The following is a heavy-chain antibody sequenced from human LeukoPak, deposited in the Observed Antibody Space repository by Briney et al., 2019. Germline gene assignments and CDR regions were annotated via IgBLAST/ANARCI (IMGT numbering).Heavy chain of an antibody. J-gene: IGHJ4*02. D-gene: IGHD5-18*01. Sequence: GGSLRLSCAASGFTFSNAWMNWVRQAPGKGLEWVVRIKSKTDGGTTDYAAPVKGRFTISRDDSKNTLYLQMSSLKTEDTAVYYCTTASYSYGSYYFDYWGQGTLVTVSS. CDR3: TTASYSYGSYYFDY. V-gene: IGHV3-15*07. CDR2: IKSKTDGGTT. CDR1: GFTFSNAW.